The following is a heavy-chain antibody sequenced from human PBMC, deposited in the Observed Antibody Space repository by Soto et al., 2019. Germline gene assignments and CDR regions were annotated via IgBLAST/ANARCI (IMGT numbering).Heavy chain of an antibody. V-gene: IGHV5-51*01. CDR2: IHPGDSDT. CDR1: VYSFTSYW. J-gene: IGHJ4*02. Sequence: ESLKIACATFVYSFTSYWIGWFRQIPGKGLEWIGIIHPGDSDTRYSPSFQGEFTISADKSISTAYLQWSSLKASDTAIYYCARSRTYGGNSFDYWGQGTLVTVSS. CDR3: ARSRTYGGNSFDY. D-gene: IGHD2-15*01.